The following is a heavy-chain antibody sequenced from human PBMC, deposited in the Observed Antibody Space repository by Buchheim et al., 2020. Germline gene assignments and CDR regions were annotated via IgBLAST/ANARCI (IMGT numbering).Heavy chain of an antibody. D-gene: IGHD5-12*01. CDR2: INPNSGGT. Sequence: QVQLVQSGAEVKKPGASVKVSCKASGYTFTGYYMHWVRQAPGQGLEWMGWINPNSGGTYFAQKFQGRVTMTSDTSTSTAYMELSRLRSDDTAVYYCARDGYSGYEGFDYWGQGTL. V-gene: IGHV1-2*02. CDR3: ARDGYSGYEGFDY. J-gene: IGHJ4*02. CDR1: GYTFTGYY.